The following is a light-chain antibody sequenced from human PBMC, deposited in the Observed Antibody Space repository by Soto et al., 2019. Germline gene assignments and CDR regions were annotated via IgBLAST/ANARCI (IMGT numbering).Light chain of an antibody. J-gene: IGLJ1*01. Sequence: QSALTQPASVSGSPGQSITISCAGTGNDIGKYNLVSWYQQHPGKAPKLIIFEVSERPSGVSDRFSGSKSGNAASLTISGLQTEDEADYFCCSYSLISPYVFGPGTKFTVL. CDR1: GNDIGKYNL. CDR2: EVS. V-gene: IGLV2-23*02. CDR3: CSYSLISPYV.